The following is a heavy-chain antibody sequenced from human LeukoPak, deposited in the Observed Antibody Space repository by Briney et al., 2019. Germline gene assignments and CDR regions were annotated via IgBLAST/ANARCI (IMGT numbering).Heavy chain of an antibody. D-gene: IGHD2-2*01. V-gene: IGHV3-66*01. J-gene: IGHJ4*02. CDR1: GFTVSNSF. CDR3: ARAPLHLAMYHYFDY. Sequence: GGSLRLSCAASGFTVSNSFMSWVRQAPGKGLEWVSVIYSGGRTDYADSVNGRFTISRDNAKKSLFLQMNSLRAEDTAVYYCARAPLHLAMYHYFDYWGQGTLVTVSS. CDR2: IYSGGRT.